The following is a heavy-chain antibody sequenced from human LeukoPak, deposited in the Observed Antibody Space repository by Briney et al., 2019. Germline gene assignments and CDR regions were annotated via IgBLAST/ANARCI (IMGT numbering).Heavy chain of an antibody. CDR1: GYTFTSYY. D-gene: IGHD6-19*01. V-gene: IGHV1-69*13. CDR3: ARDRRVAVADYYYYGMDV. J-gene: IGHJ6*02. Sequence: ASVKVSCKASGYTFTSYYMHWVRQAPGQGLEWMGGIIPIFGTANYAQKFQGRVTITADESTSTAYMELSSLRSEDTAVYYCARDRRVAVADYYYYGMDVWGQGTTVTVSS. CDR2: IIPIFGTA.